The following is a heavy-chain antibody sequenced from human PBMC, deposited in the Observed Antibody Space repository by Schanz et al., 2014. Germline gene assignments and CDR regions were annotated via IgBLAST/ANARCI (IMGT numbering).Heavy chain of an antibody. CDR1: GLNFDYYG. Sequence: QVQLVESGGGVVQPGRSLRLSCATSGLNFDYYGMNWVRQAPGKGLEWVANIGYDGSEKNYVDSVKGRFTISRDNSKDTLYLQMSGLTPEDTAVYYCASAPAPIQAVAMDFWGQGTLVAVSS. D-gene: IGHD6-19*01. J-gene: IGHJ4*03. CDR2: IGYDGSEK. CDR3: ASAPAPIQAVAMDF. V-gene: IGHV3-33*01.